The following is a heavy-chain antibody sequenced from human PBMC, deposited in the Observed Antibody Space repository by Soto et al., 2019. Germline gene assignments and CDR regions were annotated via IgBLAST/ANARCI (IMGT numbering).Heavy chain of an antibody. Sequence: SETLSLTCTVSGGSISSSSYYWGWIRQPPGKGLVWIGSIYYSGSTYYNPSLKSRVTISVDTSKNQFSLKLSSVTAADTAVYYRARPRIAVAGTYYYYMDVWGKGTTVTVSS. CDR2: IYYSGST. CDR1: GGSISSSSYY. V-gene: IGHV4-39*01. J-gene: IGHJ6*03. D-gene: IGHD6-19*01. CDR3: ARPRIAVAGTYYYYMDV.